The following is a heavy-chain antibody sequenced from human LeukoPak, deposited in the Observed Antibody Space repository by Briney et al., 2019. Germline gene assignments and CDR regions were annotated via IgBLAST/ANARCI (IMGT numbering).Heavy chain of an antibody. V-gene: IGHV3-48*04. D-gene: IGHD1-14*01. CDR3: GKDTNPGGMDV. Sequence: GGSLRLSCAASGFTFSSYSMNWVRQAPGKGLEWVSYISSSSSTIYYADSVRGRFTISRDNAKNSLYLQMNSLRAEDTALYYCGKDTNPGGMDVWGQGTTVIVSS. CDR1: GFTFSSYS. J-gene: IGHJ6*02. CDR2: ISSSSSTI.